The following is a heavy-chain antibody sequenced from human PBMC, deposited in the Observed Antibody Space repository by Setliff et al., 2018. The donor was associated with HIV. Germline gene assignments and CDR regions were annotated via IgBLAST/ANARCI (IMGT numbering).Heavy chain of an antibody. D-gene: IGHD3-3*01. CDR3: ARGGHVGRFLERLATPWDFDS. CDR2: ISGGGGST. CDR1: GFTFSSYP. J-gene: IGHJ4*02. Sequence: AGGSLRLSCAASGFTFSSYPMSWVRQSPGKGPEWVSAISGGGGSTYYAGSVKGRFNISRDNSKNSLYLQMNSLRAEDTAFYYCARGGHVGRFLERLATPWDFDSWGQGTLVTVSS. V-gene: IGHV3-23*01.